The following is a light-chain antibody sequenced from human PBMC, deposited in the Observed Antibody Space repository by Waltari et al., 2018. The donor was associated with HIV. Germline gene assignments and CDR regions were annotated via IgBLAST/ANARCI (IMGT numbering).Light chain of an antibody. CDR3: SSYTSSSTLEVV. CDR1: SSDVGGYNY. Sequence: QSALTQPASVSGSPGQSITLSCTGTSSDVGGYNYVSWYQHHPGKAPKLMIYEFSNRPSGVSNRFSGSKSGNTASLTISGLQAEDEADYYCSSYTSSSTLEVVFGGGTKLTVL. CDR2: EFS. V-gene: IGLV2-14*01. J-gene: IGLJ2*01.